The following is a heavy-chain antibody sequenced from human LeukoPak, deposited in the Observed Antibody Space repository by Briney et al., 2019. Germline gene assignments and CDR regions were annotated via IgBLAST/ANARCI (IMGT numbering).Heavy chain of an antibody. V-gene: IGHV1-69*06. CDR1: GYTFTGYY. CDR3: ARGGGSSSGWYDWFDP. D-gene: IGHD6-19*01. CDR2: IIPIFGTA. J-gene: IGHJ5*02. Sequence: GASVKVSCKASGYTFTGYYMHWVRQAPGQGLEWMGGIIPIFGTANYAQKFQGRVTITADKSTSTAYMELSSLRSEDTAVYYCARGGGSSSGWYDWFDPWGQGTLVTVSS.